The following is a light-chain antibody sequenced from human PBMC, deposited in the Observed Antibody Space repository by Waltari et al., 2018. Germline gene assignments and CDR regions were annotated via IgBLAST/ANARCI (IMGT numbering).Light chain of an antibody. CDR2: EVS. V-gene: IGLV2-14*01. CDR3: SSYTSSSTLV. Sequence: QFALTQPASVSGSPGQSITISCTGTRSDVGAYNYVSWYQQHPGKAPKLMIYEVSNRPSGVSNRFSGSKSGNTASLTISGLQAEDEADYYCSSYTSSSTLVFGGGTKLTVL. CDR1: RSDVGAYNY. J-gene: IGLJ2*01.